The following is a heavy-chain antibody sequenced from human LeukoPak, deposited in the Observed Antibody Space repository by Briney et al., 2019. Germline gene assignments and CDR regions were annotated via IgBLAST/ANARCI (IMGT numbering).Heavy chain of an antibody. CDR3: AKSWGLWYFDL. CDR1: GFTFSSYG. Sequence: PGGALRLSCAASGFTFSSYGMHWVRQAPGKGLEGVAVIWYDGSNKYYPDSVKGRFTISRDNSKNTLYLQMNSLRAEDTAVYYCAKSWGLWYFDLWGRGTLVTVSS. CDR2: IWYDGSNK. J-gene: IGHJ2*01. D-gene: IGHD7-27*01. V-gene: IGHV3-33*06.